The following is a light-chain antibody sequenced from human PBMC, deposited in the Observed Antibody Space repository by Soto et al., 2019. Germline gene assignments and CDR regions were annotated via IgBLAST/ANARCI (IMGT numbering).Light chain of an antibody. CDR1: QSVRSSY. V-gene: IGKV3-20*01. Sequence: EIVLTQSPGTLYLSPGERATLSCRASQSVRSSYLAWYQQKPGQAPRLLIYGASSRATGIPDRFSGSGSGTDFTLTISRLEPEDFAVYYCQQYGSSLITFGQGTRLEIK. CDR2: GAS. CDR3: QQYGSSLIT. J-gene: IGKJ5*01.